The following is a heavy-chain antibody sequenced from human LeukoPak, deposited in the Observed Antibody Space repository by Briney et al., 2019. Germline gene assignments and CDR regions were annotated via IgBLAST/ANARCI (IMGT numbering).Heavy chain of an antibody. J-gene: IGHJ4*02. CDR1: GYSISSGYY. CDR3: ARDLIGYHKFDY. CDR2: IYHSGGT. D-gene: IGHD2-2*01. Sequence: SETLSLTCTVSGYSISSGYYWGWIRQPPGKGLEWIGSIYHSGGTYYNPSLKSRVTISVDTSKNQFSLKLSSVTAADTAVYYCARDLIGYHKFDYWGQGTLVTVSS. V-gene: IGHV4-38-2*02.